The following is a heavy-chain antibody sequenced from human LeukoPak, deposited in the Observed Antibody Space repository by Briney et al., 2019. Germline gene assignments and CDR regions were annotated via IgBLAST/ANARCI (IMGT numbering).Heavy chain of an antibody. V-gene: IGHV3-30*18. J-gene: IGHJ4*02. CDR3: AKAVGGYNYNVDI. CDR1: GFTFSSYG. D-gene: IGHD5-12*01. CDR2: ISYDGSNK. Sequence: GGSLRLSCAASGFTFSSYGMHWVRQAPGKGLEWVAVISYDGSNKYYADSVKGRFTISRDNSKNTLYLQMNSLRAEDTAVYYCAKAVGGYNYNVDIWGQGTLVTVSS.